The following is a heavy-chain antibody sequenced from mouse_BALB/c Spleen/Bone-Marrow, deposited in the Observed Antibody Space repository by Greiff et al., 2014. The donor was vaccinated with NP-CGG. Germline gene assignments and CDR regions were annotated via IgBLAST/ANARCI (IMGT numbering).Heavy chain of an antibody. CDR3: ARGFHLDY. V-gene: IGHV2-9*02. D-gene: IGHD1-2*01. J-gene: IGHJ2*01. Sequence: QVQLKDSGPGLVAPSQSLSITCTVSGVLLNSYGVHWGRQPPGKGLEWLGVIWAGGSTNYNSALMSRLSISKDNSKSQVFLKMNSLQTDDTAMYYCARGFHLDYWGQGTTFTVSS. CDR2: IWAGGST. CDR1: GVLLNSYG.